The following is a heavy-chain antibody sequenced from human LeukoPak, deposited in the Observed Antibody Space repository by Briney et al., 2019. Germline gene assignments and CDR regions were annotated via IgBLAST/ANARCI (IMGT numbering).Heavy chain of an antibody. J-gene: IGHJ6*02. CDR1: GFNVSSNY. V-gene: IGHV3-53*01. CDR2: IYSGDKA. Sequence: GGSLRLSCAASGFNVSSNYMTWVRQAAGKGLEWVSMIYSGDKAYYGDSGKGRFTISRDDSNNTVYLQMNSLRVEDTAVYYCASPYSESVFDYHYVMDVWGQGMSVIVSS. CDR3: ASPYSESVFDYHYVMDV. D-gene: IGHD4-11*01.